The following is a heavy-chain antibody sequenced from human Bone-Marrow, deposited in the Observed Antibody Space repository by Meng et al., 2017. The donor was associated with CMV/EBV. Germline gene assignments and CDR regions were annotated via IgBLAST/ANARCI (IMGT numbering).Heavy chain of an antibody. CDR2: INSDGSST. V-gene: IGHV3-74*01. CDR3: ARGTRHLVLSGYYYGMDV. D-gene: IGHD6-6*01. J-gene: IGHJ6*01. Sequence: GESLKISCAASGFTFSSYWMHWVRQAPGKGLVWVSRINSDGSSTSYADSVKGRFTISRDNAKNTLYLQMSSLRVEDTAVYFCARGTRHLVLSGYYYGMDVWGQGTAVTVSS. CDR1: GFTFSSYW.